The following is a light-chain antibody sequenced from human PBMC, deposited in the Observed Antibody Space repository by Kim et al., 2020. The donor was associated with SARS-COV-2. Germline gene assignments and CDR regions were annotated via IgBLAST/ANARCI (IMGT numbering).Light chain of an antibody. CDR2: GKH. CDR1: SLRSYY. J-gene: IGLJ3*02. CDR3: NSRDSSGNHWV. Sequence: ALGQTVRITGPGDSLRSYYASWYQQKPGQGPVLVIYGKHNRPSGIPDRFSGSSSGNTASLTITGAQAEDEADYYCNSRDSSGNHWVFGGGTQLTVL. V-gene: IGLV3-19*01.